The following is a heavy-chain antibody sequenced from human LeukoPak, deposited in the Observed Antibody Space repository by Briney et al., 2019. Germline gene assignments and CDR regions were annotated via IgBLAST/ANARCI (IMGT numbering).Heavy chain of an antibody. CDR2: INHSGST. CDR1: GGSSSGYY. Sequence: SETLSLTCAVYGGSSSGYYWSWIRQPPGKGLEWIGEINHSGSTNYNPSLKSRVTISVDTSKNQFSLNLSSVTAVDTAVYYCARRIWYHDILTAYNIWGQGTPVTVSS. D-gene: IGHD3-9*01. CDR3: ARRIWYHDILTAYNI. V-gene: IGHV4-34*01. J-gene: IGHJ4*02.